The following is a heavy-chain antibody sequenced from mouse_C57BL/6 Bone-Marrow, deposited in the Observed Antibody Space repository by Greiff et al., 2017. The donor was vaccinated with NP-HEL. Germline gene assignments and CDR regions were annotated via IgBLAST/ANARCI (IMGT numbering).Heavy chain of an antibody. CDR1: GYTFTSYW. CDR2: IDPSDSYT. J-gene: IGHJ2*01. Sequence: QVHVKQPGAELVMPGASVKLSCKASGYTFTSYWMHWVKQRPGQGLEWIGEIDPSDSYTNYNQKFKGKSTLTVDKSSSTASMQLSSLTSEDSAVYYCARGDSGVYFDYWGKGTTLTVSS. CDR3: ARGDSGVYFDY. V-gene: IGHV1-69*01. D-gene: IGHD3-3*01.